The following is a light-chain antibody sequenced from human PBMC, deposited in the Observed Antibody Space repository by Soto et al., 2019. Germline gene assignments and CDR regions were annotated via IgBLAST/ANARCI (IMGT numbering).Light chain of an antibody. Sequence: EVVMTQSPATLSLSPGDRATLSCRASQSVSGNLAWYQQKPGQSPRLLIFGTSTRATGIPARFSGSGSGTEFTLTITSLQSEDFATYYCQQLRAYPHTFGQGTKLEIK. J-gene: IGKJ2*01. CDR3: QQLRAYPHT. V-gene: IGKV3-15*01. CDR1: QSVSGN. CDR2: GTS.